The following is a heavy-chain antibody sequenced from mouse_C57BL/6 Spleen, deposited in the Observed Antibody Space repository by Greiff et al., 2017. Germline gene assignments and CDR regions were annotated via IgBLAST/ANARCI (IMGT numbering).Heavy chain of an antibody. Sequence: VQLQQSGPELVKPGASVKISCKASGYAFSSSWMNWVKQRPGKGLEWIGRIYPGDGDTYYNGKFKGKATLTADKSSSTAYMQLSSLTSEDSAVYFCASLYDYDGFAYWGQGTLVTVSA. CDR3: ASLYDYDGFAY. D-gene: IGHD2-4*01. V-gene: IGHV1-82*01. CDR2: IYPGDGDT. J-gene: IGHJ3*01. CDR1: GYAFSSSW.